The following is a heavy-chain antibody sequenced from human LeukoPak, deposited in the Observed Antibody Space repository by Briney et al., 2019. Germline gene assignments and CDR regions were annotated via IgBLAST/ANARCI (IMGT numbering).Heavy chain of an antibody. Sequence: SETLSLTCTVSGDSISSYYWSWLRQPPGKGLEWIGYIYYSGSTNYNPSLKSRVTISVDTSENQFSLMLSSVTAADTGVYYCAREGELTGDAFDIWGQGTMVTVSS. D-gene: IGHD7-27*01. CDR2: IYYSGST. CDR1: GDSISSYY. CDR3: AREGELTGDAFDI. V-gene: IGHV4-59*01. J-gene: IGHJ3*02.